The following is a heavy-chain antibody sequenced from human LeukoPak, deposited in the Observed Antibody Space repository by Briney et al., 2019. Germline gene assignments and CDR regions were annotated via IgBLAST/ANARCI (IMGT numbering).Heavy chain of an antibody. CDR1: GFTFSSYG. CDR3: AKKKSSIAANPGTLDY. J-gene: IGHJ4*02. CDR2: ISYDGSNK. D-gene: IGHD6-6*01. Sequence: PGGSLRLSCAASGFTFSSYGMHWVRQAPGKGLEWVAVISYDGSNKYYADSVKGRFTISRDNSKNTLYLQMNSLRAEDTAVYYCAKKKSSIAANPGTLDYWGQGTLVTVSS. V-gene: IGHV3-30*18.